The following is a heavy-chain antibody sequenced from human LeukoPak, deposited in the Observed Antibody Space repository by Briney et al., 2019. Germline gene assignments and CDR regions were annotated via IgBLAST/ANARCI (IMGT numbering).Heavy chain of an antibody. J-gene: IGHJ4*02. Sequence: GGSLRLSCAASGFTFSSYGMHWVRQAPGKGLEWVAFIRYDGSNKYYADSVKGRFTISRDNSKNTLYLQMNSLRAEDTAVYYCAKDPTYYLRYGYFDSWGQGTLVTVSS. CDR2: IRYDGSNK. V-gene: IGHV3-30*02. D-gene: IGHD1-26*01. CDR1: GFTFSSYG. CDR3: AKDPTYYLRYGYFDS.